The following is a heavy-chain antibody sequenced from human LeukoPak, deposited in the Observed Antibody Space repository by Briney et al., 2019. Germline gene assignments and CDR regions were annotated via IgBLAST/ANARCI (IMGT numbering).Heavy chain of an antibody. Sequence: GGSLRLSCAASGFTFSSYAMHWVRQAPGKGLEWVAVISYDGSNKYYADSVKGRFTISRDNSKNTLYLQMNSLRAEDTAVYYCARESETYCGGDCPNDYWGQGTLVTVSS. V-gene: IGHV3-30*04. J-gene: IGHJ4*02. D-gene: IGHD2-21*02. CDR3: ARESETYCGGDCPNDY. CDR2: ISYDGSNK. CDR1: GFTFSSYA.